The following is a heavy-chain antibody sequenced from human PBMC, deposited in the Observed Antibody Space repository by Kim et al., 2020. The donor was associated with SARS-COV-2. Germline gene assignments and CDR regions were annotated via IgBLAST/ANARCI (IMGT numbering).Heavy chain of an antibody. Sequence: SVKVSCKASGGTFSSYAISWVRQAPGQGLEWMGGIIPIFGTANYAQKFQGRVTITADESTSTAYMELSSLRSEDTAVYYCARDPLGGYDSDYYYGMDVWGQGTTVTVSS. J-gene: IGHJ6*02. D-gene: IGHD5-12*01. CDR1: GGTFSSYA. CDR3: ARDPLGGYDSDYYYGMDV. CDR2: IIPIFGTA. V-gene: IGHV1-69*13.